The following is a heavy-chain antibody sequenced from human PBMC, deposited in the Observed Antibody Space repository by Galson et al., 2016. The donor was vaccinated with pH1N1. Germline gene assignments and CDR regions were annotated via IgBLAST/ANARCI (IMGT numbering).Heavy chain of an antibody. J-gene: IGHJ4*02. CDR3: ASPSPFYGSSGYYLHFRD. D-gene: IGHD3-22*01. CDR2: IIPIFGTA. V-gene: IGHV1-69*13. Sequence: SVKVSCKASGYIFTNYYIHWVRQAPGQGLEWMGGIIPIFGTAKYAQKFQGRVTITADESTSTAYMELSSLRSEDTAVYYCASPSPFYGSSGYYLHFRDWGQGTLVTVSS. CDR1: GYIFTNYY.